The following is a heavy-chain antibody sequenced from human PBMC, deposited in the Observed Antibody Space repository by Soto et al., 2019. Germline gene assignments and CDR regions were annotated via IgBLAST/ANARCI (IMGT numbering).Heavy chain of an antibody. J-gene: IGHJ2*01. CDR3: AGDRGGGDLYWYFDL. Sequence: QVQLVESGGGVVQPGRSLRLSCAASGFTFSSYAMHWVRQAPGKGLEWVAVISYDGSNKYYADSVKGRFTISRDNSKNTLYLQMNSLRAEDTAVYYCAGDRGGGDLYWYFDLWGRGTLVTVSS. CDR2: ISYDGSNK. CDR1: GFTFSSYA. D-gene: IGHD2-21*02. V-gene: IGHV3-30-3*01.